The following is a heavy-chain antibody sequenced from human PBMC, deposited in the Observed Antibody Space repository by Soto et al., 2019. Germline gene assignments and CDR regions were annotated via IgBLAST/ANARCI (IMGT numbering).Heavy chain of an antibody. Sequence: SETLSLTCAVYGGSFSGYYWSWIRQPPGKGLEWIGEINHSGSTNYNPSLKSRVTISVDTSKNQFSLKLSSVTAADTAVYYCASHVPDTATDYYYYYGMDVWGQGTTVTVSS. CDR1: GGSFSGYY. V-gene: IGHV4-34*01. CDR2: INHSGST. CDR3: ASHVPDTATDYYYYYGMDV. D-gene: IGHD5-18*01. J-gene: IGHJ6*02.